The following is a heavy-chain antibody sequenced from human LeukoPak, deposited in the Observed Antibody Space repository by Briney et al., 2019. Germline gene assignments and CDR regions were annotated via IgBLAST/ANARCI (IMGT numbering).Heavy chain of an antibody. J-gene: IGHJ6*03. CDR2: INHSGST. CDR3: ARQRRVRGAKEVYYYYYYYMDV. D-gene: IGHD3-10*01. CDR1: GGSFSGYY. V-gene: IGHV4-34*01. Sequence: SETLSLTCVVYGGSFSGYYWSWIRQPPGKGLEWIGEINHSGSTNYNPSLKSRVTISVDTSKNQFSLKLSSVTAADTAVYYCARQRRVRGAKEVYYYYYYYMDVWGKGTTVTIFS.